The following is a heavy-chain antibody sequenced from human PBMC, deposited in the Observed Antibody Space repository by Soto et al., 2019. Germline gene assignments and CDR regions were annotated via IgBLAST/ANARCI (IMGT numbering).Heavy chain of an antibody. V-gene: IGHV1-69*01. Sequence: QVQLVQSGAEVKKPGSSVKVSCKASGGTFSSYAISWVRQAPGQGLEWMGGIIPIFGTANYAQKFQGRVTITADESTSTADMELRSLRSEDTAAYYWASPKQPNYGDERRAGIHYDYGMDVWGQGTTVTVSS. J-gene: IGHJ6*02. CDR1: GGTFSSYA. D-gene: IGHD4-17*01. CDR2: IIPIFGTA. CDR3: ASPKQPNYGDERRAGIHYDYGMDV.